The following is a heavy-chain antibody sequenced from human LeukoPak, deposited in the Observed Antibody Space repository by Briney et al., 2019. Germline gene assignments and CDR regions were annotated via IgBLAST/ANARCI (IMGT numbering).Heavy chain of an antibody. D-gene: IGHD3-22*01. Sequence: SETLSLTCTVSGGSISSYYWSWIRQPPGKGLEWIGYIYYSGSTNYNPSLKSRVTISVDTSKNQFSLKLSSVTTADTAVYYCARDTSSGCYSYWGQGTLVTVSS. J-gene: IGHJ4*02. CDR2: IYYSGST. CDR1: GGSISSYY. CDR3: ARDTSSGCYSY. V-gene: IGHV4-59*12.